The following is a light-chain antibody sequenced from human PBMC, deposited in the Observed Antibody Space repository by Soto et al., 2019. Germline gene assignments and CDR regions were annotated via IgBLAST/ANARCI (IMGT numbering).Light chain of an antibody. J-gene: IGKJ5*01. CDR1: QGISSY. CDR2: AAS. Sequence: DIQLTQSPSFLSASVGDRVTITCRATQGISSYLAWYQQKPGKASSLLIYAASSLQSGVPSRFSGSGSGTECSLTMSSLQPEDFATYYCQQLNSYPLTFGHGTRLEIK. V-gene: IGKV1-9*01. CDR3: QQLNSYPLT.